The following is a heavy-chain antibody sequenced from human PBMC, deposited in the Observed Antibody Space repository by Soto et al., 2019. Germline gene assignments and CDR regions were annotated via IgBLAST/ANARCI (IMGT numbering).Heavy chain of an antibody. D-gene: IGHD3-16*02. J-gene: IGHJ4*02. CDR3: ARVIGTEEAFDY. CDR2: IYYSGST. Sequence: QVQLQESGPGLVKPSETLSLTCTVSGGSISSYYWSWIRQPPGKGLEWIGYIYYSGSTNYNPSLTSRDTLSVDTSKNQFSLKLSSVTAADTAVYYCARVIGTEEAFDYWGQGTLVTVSS. CDR1: GGSISSYY. V-gene: IGHV4-59*01.